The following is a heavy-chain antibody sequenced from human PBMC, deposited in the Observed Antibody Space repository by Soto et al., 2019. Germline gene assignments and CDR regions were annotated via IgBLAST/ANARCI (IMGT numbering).Heavy chain of an antibody. Sequence: QVQLVESGGGVVQPGRSLRLSCGASGFKFSTYGMHWVRQAPGKGLEWVVAISYDGNNKHYADSLKGRFTISRDNTKNKTYLNMNSLRAEETAAYYCAKGLVGYVFGVQDYYIGMDVCGEGTTVAVSS. V-gene: IGHV3-30*18. CDR2: ISYDGNNK. CDR3: AKGLVGYVFGVQDYYIGMDV. D-gene: IGHD1-26*01. J-gene: IGHJ6*04. CDR1: GFKFSTYG.